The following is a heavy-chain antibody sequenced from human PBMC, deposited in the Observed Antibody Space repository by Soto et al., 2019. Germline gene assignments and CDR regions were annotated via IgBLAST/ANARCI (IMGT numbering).Heavy chain of an antibody. V-gene: IGHV3-64D*06. CDR1: GLTFSSYA. CDR3: VKAGGASCYTRCYFDY. CDR2: ISSNGGST. D-gene: IGHD2-2*02. Sequence: PGGSLRLSCSASGLTFSSYAMHWVRQDPGKGLEYVSAISSNGGSTYYAASVKGRFTIARDNSKYTLYLQMSSLRAEYTAVYYCVKAGGASCYTRCYFDYWGQGTLVTVSS. J-gene: IGHJ4*02.